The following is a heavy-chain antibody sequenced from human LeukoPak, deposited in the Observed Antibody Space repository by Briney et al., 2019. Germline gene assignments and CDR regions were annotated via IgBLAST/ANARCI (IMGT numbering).Heavy chain of an antibody. D-gene: IGHD3-10*01. CDR3: ARKRGFGNYYYYGMDV. J-gene: IGHJ6*02. CDR2: ISYDGSNK. CDR1: GFTFSSYS. V-gene: IGHV3-30*03. Sequence: GGSLRLSCAASGFTFSSYSMNWVRQAPGKGLEWVAVISYDGSNKYYADSVKGRFTISRDNSKNTLYLQMNSLRAEDTAVYYCARKRGFGNYYYYGMDVWGQGTTVTVSS.